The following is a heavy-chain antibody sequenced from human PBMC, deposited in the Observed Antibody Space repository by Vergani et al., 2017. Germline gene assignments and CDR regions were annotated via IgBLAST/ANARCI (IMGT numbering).Heavy chain of an antibody. CDR2: ISYDGSNK. D-gene: IGHD1-7*01. J-gene: IGHJ4*02. CDR1: GFTFSSYA. Sequence: QVQLVESGGGVVQPGRSLRLSCAASGFTFSSYAMHWVRQAPGKGLEWVAVISYDGSNKYYADSVKGRFTISRDNSKNTLYLQMNSLRAEDTAVYYCARSPRGGTTLQFDYWGQGTLVTVSS. V-gene: IGHV3-30*01. CDR3: ARSPRGGTTLQFDY.